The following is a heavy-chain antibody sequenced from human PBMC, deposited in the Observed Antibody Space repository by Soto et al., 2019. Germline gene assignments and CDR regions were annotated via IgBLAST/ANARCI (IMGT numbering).Heavy chain of an antibody. CDR3: ARGLEPRLTRFDP. V-gene: IGHV4-30-4*01. D-gene: IGHD1-1*01. CDR2: LYYSGST. CDR1: GGSISSGDYY. Sequence: SETLSLTCTVSGGSISSGDYYWSWIRQPPGKGLEWIGYLYYSGSTYYNPSLKSRVTISVDTSKNQFSQKMSSVTAADTAVYYCARGLEPRLTRFDPWGQGTLVTVSP. J-gene: IGHJ5*02.